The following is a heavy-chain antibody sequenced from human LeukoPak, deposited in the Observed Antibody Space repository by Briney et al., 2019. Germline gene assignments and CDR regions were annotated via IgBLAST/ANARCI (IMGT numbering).Heavy chain of an antibody. CDR2: IYHSGST. CDR3: VRGISSSCSDY. D-gene: IGHD6-13*01. J-gene: IGHJ4*02. CDR1: GGSISSGGYY. Sequence: SETLSLTCTVSGGSISSGGYYWSWIRQPPGKGLEWIGYIYHSGSTYYNPSLKSRVTISVDRSKNQFSLKLSSVTAADTAVYYCVRGISSSCSDYWGQGTLVTVSS. V-gene: IGHV4-30-2*01.